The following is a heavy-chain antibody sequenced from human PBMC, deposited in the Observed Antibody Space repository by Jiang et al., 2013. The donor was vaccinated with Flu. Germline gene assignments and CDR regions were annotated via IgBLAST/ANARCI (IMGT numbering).Heavy chain of an antibody. CDR3: ARGGYGYKSGLLSDY. Sequence: KHDGSEEHYADSVKGRFTISRDNAQSSLYLQVNSLRVEDTAVYYCARGGYGYKSGLLSDYWGQGTLVTVSS. CDR2: KHDGSEE. D-gene: IGHD5-12*01. V-gene: IGHV3-7*04. J-gene: IGHJ4*02.